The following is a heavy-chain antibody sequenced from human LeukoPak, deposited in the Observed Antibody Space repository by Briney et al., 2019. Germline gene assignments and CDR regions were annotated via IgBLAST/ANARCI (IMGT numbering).Heavy chain of an antibody. CDR1: VFPFGDFA. CDR2: IKTQVYGGTT. D-gene: IGHD1-1*01. V-gene: IGHV3-49*04. CDR3: TRDHRDDWNPGYYFDY. J-gene: IGHJ4*02. Sequence: GGSLRLSCTTSVFPFGDFAMNWVPQAPGKGLEWVGFIKTQVYGGTTEYGASVKGRFTISRDDSRAIAYLQMNSLKTEDTAVYFCTRDHRDDWNPGYYFDYWGKGALVTVSS.